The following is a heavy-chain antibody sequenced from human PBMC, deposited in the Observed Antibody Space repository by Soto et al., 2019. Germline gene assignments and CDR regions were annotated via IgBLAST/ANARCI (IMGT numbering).Heavy chain of an antibody. J-gene: IGHJ4*02. V-gene: IGHV3-23*01. CDR1: GFTFSTYA. CDR2: ISGSGDST. CDR3: AKESSSGCSFAY. Sequence: EVQLLESGGGLVQPGGSLRLSCAASGFTFSTYAMNWVRQAPGKGLEWVSGISGSGDSTYYADSVKGRFTVSRDNSRSTLYLHMNSLRAEDAAVFYCAKESSSGCSFAYWGQGTPVTVSS. D-gene: IGHD6-19*01.